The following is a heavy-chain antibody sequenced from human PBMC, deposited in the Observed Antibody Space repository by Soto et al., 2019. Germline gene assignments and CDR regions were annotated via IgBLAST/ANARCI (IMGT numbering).Heavy chain of an antibody. CDR1: GYTFTSYA. Sequence: SVKVSCKASGYTFTSYAMHWVRQAPGQRLEWMGRIIPILGIANYAQKFQGRVTITADKSTSTAYMELSSLRSEDTAVYYCARDSSYYYGMDVWGQGTTVTVSS. D-gene: IGHD2-2*01. V-gene: IGHV1-69*04. J-gene: IGHJ6*02. CDR2: IIPILGIA. CDR3: ARDSSYYYGMDV.